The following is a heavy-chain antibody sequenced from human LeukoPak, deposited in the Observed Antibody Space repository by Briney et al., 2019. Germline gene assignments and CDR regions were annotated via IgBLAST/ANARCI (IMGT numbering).Heavy chain of an antibody. Sequence: SVKVSCKASGGTFSSYAISWVRQAPGQGLEWMGGIIPIFDTANYAQKFQGRVTITADKSTSTAYMELSSLRSEDTAVYYCARGLGSSRYYYYYYYMDVWGKGTTVTVSS. CDR3: ARGLGSSRYYYYYYYMDV. CDR2: IIPIFDTA. J-gene: IGHJ6*03. CDR1: GGTFSSYA. D-gene: IGHD6-6*01. V-gene: IGHV1-69*06.